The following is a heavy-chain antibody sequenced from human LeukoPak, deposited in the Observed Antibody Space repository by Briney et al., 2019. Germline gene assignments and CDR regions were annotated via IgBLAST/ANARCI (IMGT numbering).Heavy chain of an antibody. CDR2: IDGSGGTT. D-gene: IGHD2-2*01. CDR3: AKAHCSSTSCSRADN. J-gene: IGHJ4*02. Sequence: PGGSLRLSCAASGFTFTRNAMAWVRQAPGKGLEWGSAIDGSGGTTFYADYVKGRVTISRVQSTNTVYLKMNSLRADDTAVYYCAKAHCSSTSCSRADNWGQGTLVTVSS. V-gene: IGHV3-23*01. CDR1: GFTFTRNA.